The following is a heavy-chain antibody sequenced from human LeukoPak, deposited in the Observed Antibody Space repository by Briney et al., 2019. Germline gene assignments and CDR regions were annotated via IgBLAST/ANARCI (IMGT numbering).Heavy chain of an antibody. V-gene: IGHV3-64*02. CDR2: IGGNGGNI. CDR3: ARGTSGSPGIDY. Sequence: PGGSLRLSCAASGFTFSSYTMHWVRQAPGKGLEYVSAIGGNGGNIFYADSVKGRFTISRDNSHNTLYLQMGSLRAEDMAVYYCARGTSGSPGIDYWGQGTLVTVSS. CDR1: GFTFSSYT. D-gene: IGHD6-19*01. J-gene: IGHJ4*02.